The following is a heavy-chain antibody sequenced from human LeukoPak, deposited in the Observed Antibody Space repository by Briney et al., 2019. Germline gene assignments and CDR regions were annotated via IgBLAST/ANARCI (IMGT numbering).Heavy chain of an antibody. CDR2: ISGSGGST. V-gene: IGHV3-23*01. D-gene: IGHD6-19*01. CDR1: GFTFSIYA. CDR3: AKDRGYSSGWYDY. Sequence: PGGSLRLSCAASGFTFSIYAMSWVRQAPGKGVEWVSAISGSGGSTYYADSVKGRFTISRDNSKNTLYLQMNSLRAEDTAVYYCAKDRGYSSGWYDYWGQGTLVTVSS. J-gene: IGHJ4*02.